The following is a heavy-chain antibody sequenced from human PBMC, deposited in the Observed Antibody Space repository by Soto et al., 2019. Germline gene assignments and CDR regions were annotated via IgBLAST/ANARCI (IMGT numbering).Heavy chain of an antibody. Sequence: VSVKVSCKASGYTFTSYGISWVRQAAGQGLEWMGWISDYNGNTNYAQKLTGRVTMTTDTSTSTAYMELRSRRSDETAVYYFARVLMITFGGVSAPAGALDIWGQGTMVTVSS. J-gene: IGHJ3*02. CDR2: ISDYNGNT. CDR3: ARVLMITFGGVSAPAGALDI. CDR1: GYTFTSYG. D-gene: IGHD3-16*01. V-gene: IGHV1-18*04.